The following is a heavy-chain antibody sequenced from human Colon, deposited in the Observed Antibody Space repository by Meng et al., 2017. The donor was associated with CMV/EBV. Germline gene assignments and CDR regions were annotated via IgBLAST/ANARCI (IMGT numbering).Heavy chain of an antibody. J-gene: IGHJ3*02. CDR3: ARFQPGGAFDI. CDR2: ISSSSSYI. V-gene: IGHV3-21*01. D-gene: IGHD2-15*01. Sequence: GESLKISCAASGFTFSSYSMNWVRQAPGKGLEWVSSISSSSSYIYYADSVKGRFTISRDNAKNSLYLQMNSLRAEDTAVYYCARFQPGGAFDIWGQGTMVTV. CDR1: GFTFSSYS.